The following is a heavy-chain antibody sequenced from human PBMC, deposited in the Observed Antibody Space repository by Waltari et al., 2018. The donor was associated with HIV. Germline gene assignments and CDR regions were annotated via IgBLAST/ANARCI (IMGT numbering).Heavy chain of an antibody. V-gene: IGHV1-46*01. CDR2: INPSGGGT. CDR1: GYTFTSYY. Sequence: QAQLVQSGAEVKKSGASVKVSCKVSGYTFTSYYLHWVRQAPGQGLEWMGIINPSGGGTSYAQKFQGRVTMTRDTSTSTVYMELSSLRSEDTAVYYCARPYGSGSYYKGGYFDYWGQGTLVTVSS. D-gene: IGHD3-10*01. CDR3: ARPYGSGSYYKGGYFDY. J-gene: IGHJ4*02.